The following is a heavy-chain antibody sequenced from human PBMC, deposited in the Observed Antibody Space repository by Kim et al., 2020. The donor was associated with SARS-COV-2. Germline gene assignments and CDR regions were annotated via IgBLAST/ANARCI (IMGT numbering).Heavy chain of an antibody. CDR2: VNVDGSNT. Sequence: GGSLRLSCEASGFTFTNHWMHWVRQVPGKGLMWISRVNVDGSNTNYADSVKGRFTISRDSAKNTLYLQMNILRAEDTAVYFCAREYTTSSTRAFDIWGQGTVVTVSS. V-gene: IGHV3-74*01. D-gene: IGHD1-26*01. J-gene: IGHJ3*02. CDR1: GFTFTNHW. CDR3: AREYTTSSTRAFDI.